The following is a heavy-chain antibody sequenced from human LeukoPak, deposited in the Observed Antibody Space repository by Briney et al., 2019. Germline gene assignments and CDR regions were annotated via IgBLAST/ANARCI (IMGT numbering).Heavy chain of an antibody. CDR2: IIPIFGTA. CDR3: ARDRASIYDFWSGSMGYFDY. J-gene: IGHJ4*02. Sequence: ASVKVSCKASGYTFTSYGISWVRQAPGQGLEWMGGIIPIFGTANYAQKFQGRVTITTDESTSTAYMELSSLRSEDTAVYYCARDRASIYDFWSGSMGYFDYWGQGTLVTVSS. D-gene: IGHD3-3*01. V-gene: IGHV1-69*05. CDR1: GYTFTSYG.